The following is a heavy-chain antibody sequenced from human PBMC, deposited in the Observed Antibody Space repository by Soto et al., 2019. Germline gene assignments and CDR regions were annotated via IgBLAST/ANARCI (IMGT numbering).Heavy chain of an antibody. J-gene: IGHJ5*02. CDR1: GGSLTSGSFF. D-gene: IGHD1-1*01. V-gene: IGHV4-39*01. CDR3: ARHRRNWNTENWFGP. CDR2: MYQSGSS. Sequence: SEILSPTCTVSGGSLTSGSFFWGWIRQTPGKGLEWIASMYQSGSSHYNPSFKSRVTMTLDTSKNQFSLRLNSVTAADTATYYCARHRRNWNTENWFGPWGRGTLVTVSS.